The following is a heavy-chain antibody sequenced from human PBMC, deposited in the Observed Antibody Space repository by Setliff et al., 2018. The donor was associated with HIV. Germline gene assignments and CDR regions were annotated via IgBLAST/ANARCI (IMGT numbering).Heavy chain of an antibody. J-gene: IGHJ4*02. CDR3: GIEGDDYNEY. D-gene: IGHD3-16*01. V-gene: IGHV4-61*02. CDR2: IYTRGNT. Sequence: SETLSLTCTVSGGSIASDIYYWNWIRQPAGKGLEWIGRIYTRGNTNYNPSLKSRVTISVDTSKNQFSLKMNSVTAADTAVYYCGIEGDDYNEYWGQGTLVTVSS. CDR1: GGSIASDIYY.